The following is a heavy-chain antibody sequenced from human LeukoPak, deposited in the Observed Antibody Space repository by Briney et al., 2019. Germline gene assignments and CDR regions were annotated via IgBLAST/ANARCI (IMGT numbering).Heavy chain of an antibody. J-gene: IGHJ4*02. CDR3: ARGLELDY. Sequence: SETLSLTCRVSDDSISSYYWRWIRQPPGKGLEWIGCIYCSGSANYNPSLESRVTISLDTSKNQFSLRLNSVTAADTAVYYCARGLELDYWGQGTLVTVSS. V-gene: IGHV4-59*01. D-gene: IGHD3-3*01. CDR1: DDSISSYY. CDR2: IYCSGSA.